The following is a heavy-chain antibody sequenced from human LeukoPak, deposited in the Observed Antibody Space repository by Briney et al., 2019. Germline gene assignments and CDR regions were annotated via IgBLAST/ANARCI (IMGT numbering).Heavy chain of an antibody. V-gene: IGHV1-69*13. CDR1: GGTFSTFP. CDR2: IIPIFGP. J-gene: IGHJ4*02. Sequence: PGASVKVSCKASGGTFSTFPISWVRQAPGQGLEWIGGIIPIFGPNYAQKFQGRATISADLATATAYMELSSLTSEDTSVYYCATGKDRSGYYYSLDYWGQGTLVAVSS. D-gene: IGHD3-22*01. CDR3: ATGKDRSGYYYSLDY.